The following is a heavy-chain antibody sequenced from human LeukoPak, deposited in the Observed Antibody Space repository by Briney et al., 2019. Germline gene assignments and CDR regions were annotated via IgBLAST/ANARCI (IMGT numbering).Heavy chain of an antibody. Sequence: SETLSLTCTVSGGSISSSSYYWGWIRQPPGKGLEWIGEIYHSGSTNYNPSLKSRVTISVDKSKNQFSLKLSSVTAADTAVYYCARADYGDSDAFDIWGQGTMVTVSS. CDR2: IYHSGST. V-gene: IGHV4-39*07. CDR3: ARADYGDSDAFDI. D-gene: IGHD4-17*01. CDR1: GGSISSSSYY. J-gene: IGHJ3*02.